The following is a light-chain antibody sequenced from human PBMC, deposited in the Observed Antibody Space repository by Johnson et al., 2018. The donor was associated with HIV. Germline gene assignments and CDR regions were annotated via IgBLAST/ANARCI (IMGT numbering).Light chain of an antibody. CDR2: DNN. V-gene: IGLV1-51*01. CDR1: SSNVGSSF. CDR3: GTWDSSLNTGYV. J-gene: IGLJ1*01. Sequence: QFVLTQPPSVSAAPGQTVTISCSGSSSNVGSSFVSWYRQVPGTAPKLLIYDNNKRPSGIPGRFSGSKSGPSATMGITGLQTGDEADYYCGTWDSSLNTGYVFGTGTKVTVL.